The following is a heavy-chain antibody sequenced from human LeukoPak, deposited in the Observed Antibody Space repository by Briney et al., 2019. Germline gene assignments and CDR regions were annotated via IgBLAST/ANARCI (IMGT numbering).Heavy chain of an antibody. Sequence: SETLSLTCTVSGGSVSSGSYYWSWIRQPPGKGLEWIGYIYYSGSTNYNPSLKSRVTISVDTSKNQFSLKLSSVTAADTAVYYCARDWGGSLGYWGQGTLATVSS. CDR3: ARDWGGSLGY. CDR2: IYYSGST. J-gene: IGHJ4*02. V-gene: IGHV4-61*01. CDR1: GGSVSSGSYY. D-gene: IGHD3-16*01.